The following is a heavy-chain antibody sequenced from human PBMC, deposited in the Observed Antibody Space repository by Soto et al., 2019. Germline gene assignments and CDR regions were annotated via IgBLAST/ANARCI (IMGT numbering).Heavy chain of an antibody. CDR1: EFAFSNFW. D-gene: IGHD2-2*01. V-gene: IGHV3-7*01. Sequence: VQLVESGGGLVQTGGSLRLSCVGSEFAFSNFWMTWVRQSPGKGLEWVATINADGSDKYYVGSVEGRLTVSRDNAKSSLFLELNGLSAEDTAVYYCARGLSASTSLGLTAVRRRLASFDFWGHGTMVTVSS. J-gene: IGHJ3*01. CDR2: INADGSDK. CDR3: ARGLSASTSLGLTAVRRRLASFDF.